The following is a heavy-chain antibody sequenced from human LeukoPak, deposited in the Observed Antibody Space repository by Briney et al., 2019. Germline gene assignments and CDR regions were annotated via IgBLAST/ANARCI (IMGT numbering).Heavy chain of an antibody. CDR2: IRYDGSNK. Sequence: PGGSLRLSCAASGFTFSSFSMHWVRQAPGKGLEWVAFIRYDGSNKYYADSVKGRFTISRDNSKNTLYLQMNSLRAEDTAVYYCAKDRVAEYYFDYWGQGTLVTVSS. D-gene: IGHD2-15*01. CDR3: AKDRVAEYYFDY. CDR1: GFTFSSFS. J-gene: IGHJ4*02. V-gene: IGHV3-30*02.